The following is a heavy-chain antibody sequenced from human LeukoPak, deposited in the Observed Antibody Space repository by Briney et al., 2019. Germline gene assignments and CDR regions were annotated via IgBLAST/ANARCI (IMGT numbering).Heavy chain of an antibody. CDR3: ARVRPGSSGSYYRTS. Sequence: PGGSLRLSCVGAGFPFSDFHMSWIRQAPGKGLEWVSYITSGGGFKYYADSVKGRFSISRDDSKNSVFLQMNSLRVEDTAVYYCARVRPGSSGSYYRTSWGQGTLVTVS. CDR1: GFPFSDFH. V-gene: IGHV3-11*04. CDR2: ITSGGGFK. D-gene: IGHD3-22*01. J-gene: IGHJ4*02.